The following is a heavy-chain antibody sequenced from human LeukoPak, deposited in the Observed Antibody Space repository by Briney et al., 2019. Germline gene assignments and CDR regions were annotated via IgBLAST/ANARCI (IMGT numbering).Heavy chain of an antibody. CDR1: CSSIRSGYY. J-gene: IGHJ4*02. D-gene: IGHD3-10*01. V-gene: IGHV4-38-2*02. CDR2: INHIGNT. CDR3: ARDQGDDY. Sequence: SETLSLTCAVSCSSIRSGYYWGWIRQSPGKGLEWIGTINHIGNTYGNPSLKSRVTISVDTSKNQFSLMLSSVTAADTAVYYCARDQGDDYWGQGTLVTVSS.